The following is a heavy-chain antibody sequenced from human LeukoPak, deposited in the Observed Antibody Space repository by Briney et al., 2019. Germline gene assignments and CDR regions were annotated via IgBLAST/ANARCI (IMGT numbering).Heavy chain of an antibody. Sequence: PSETLSLTCTVSGGSISSSSYYWGWIRQPPGKGLEWIGSIYYSGSTYYNPSLKSRVTISVDTSKNQFSLKLSSVTAADTAVCYCASPYYDSSFGFDYWGQGTLVTVSS. D-gene: IGHD3-22*01. CDR1: GGSISSSSYY. CDR3: ASPYYDSSFGFDY. V-gene: IGHV4-39*01. J-gene: IGHJ4*02. CDR2: IYYSGST.